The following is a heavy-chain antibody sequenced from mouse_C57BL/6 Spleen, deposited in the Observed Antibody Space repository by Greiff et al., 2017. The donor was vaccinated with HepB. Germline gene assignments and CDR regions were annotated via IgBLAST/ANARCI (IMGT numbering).Heavy chain of an antibody. J-gene: IGHJ2*01. CDR3: ARRWDEEDYFDY. Sequence: QVQLQQPGAELVKPGASVKLSCKASGYTFTSYWMQWVKQRPGQGLEWIGEIDPSDSYTNYNQKFKGKATLTVDTSSSTAYMQLSSLTSEDSAVYYCARRWDEEDYFDYWGQGTTLTVSS. CDR2: IDPSDSYT. D-gene: IGHD4-1*01. CDR1: GYTFTSYW. V-gene: IGHV1-50*01.